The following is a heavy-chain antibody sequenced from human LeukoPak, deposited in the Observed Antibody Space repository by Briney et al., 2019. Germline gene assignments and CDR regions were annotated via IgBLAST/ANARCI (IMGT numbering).Heavy chain of an antibody. Sequence: GGSLRLSCAASGFTFDDYAMHWVRQAPGKGLEWVSGISWNSGNIGYADSVKGRFTISRDDAKNSLYLQMNSLRAEDTALYYCAKDKNAGYSSGWYETAFDYWGQGTLVTVSS. V-gene: IGHV3-9*01. CDR3: AKDKNAGYSSGWYETAFDY. D-gene: IGHD6-19*01. CDR1: GFTFDDYA. J-gene: IGHJ4*02. CDR2: ISWNSGNI.